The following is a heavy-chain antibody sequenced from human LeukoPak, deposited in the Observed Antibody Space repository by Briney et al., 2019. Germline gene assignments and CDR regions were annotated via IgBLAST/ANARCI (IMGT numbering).Heavy chain of an antibody. Sequence: SGPALVKPTQTLTLTCTFSGFSLSTSGMCVSWNRQPPGKALEWLARIDWDDDKYYSTSLKTRLTISKDTSKNQVVLTMTNMDPVDTATYYCARIPLGTATSDYWGQGTLVTVSS. J-gene: IGHJ4*02. V-gene: IGHV2-70*11. CDR2: IDWDDDK. D-gene: IGHD2-8*02. CDR1: GFSLSTSGMC. CDR3: ARIPLGTATSDY.